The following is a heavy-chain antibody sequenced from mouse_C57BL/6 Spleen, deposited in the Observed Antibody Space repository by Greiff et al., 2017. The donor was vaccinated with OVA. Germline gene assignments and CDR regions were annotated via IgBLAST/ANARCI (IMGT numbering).Heavy chain of an antibody. J-gene: IGHJ4*01. D-gene: IGHD1-1*01. CDR1: GFSLTSYA. V-gene: IGHV2-9-1*01. Sequence: VKLMESGPGLVAPSQSLSITCTVSGFSLTSYAISWVRQPPGKGLEWLGVIWTGGGTNYNSALKSRLTISKDNSKSQVFLKMNSLQTDDTARYYCARNYGSSDYYAMDYWGQGTSVTVSS. CDR2: IWTGGGT. CDR3: ARNYGSSDYYAMDY.